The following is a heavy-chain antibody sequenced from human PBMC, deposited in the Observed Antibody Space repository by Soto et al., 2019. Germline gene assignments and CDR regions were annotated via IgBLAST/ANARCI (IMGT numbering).Heavy chain of an antibody. CDR2: IYSGGST. D-gene: IGHD2-15*01. V-gene: IGHV3-53*01. CDR3: ARARYCSGGSCYVGYYYGMDV. CDR1: GFTVSSNY. J-gene: IGHJ6*02. Sequence: GGSLRLSCAASGFTVSSNYMSWVRQAPGKGLEWVSVIYSGGSTYYADSVKGRFTISRDNSNNTLYLQMNSLRAEDTAVYYCARARYCSGGSCYVGYYYGMDVWGQGTTVTVSS.